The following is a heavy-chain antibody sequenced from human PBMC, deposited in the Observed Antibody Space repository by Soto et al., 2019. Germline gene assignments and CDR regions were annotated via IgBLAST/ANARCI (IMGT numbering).Heavy chain of an antibody. J-gene: IGHJ6*02. V-gene: IGHV1-69*02. CDR2: IIPILGIA. D-gene: IGHD5-18*01. CDR1: GGTFSSYT. Sequence: QVQLVQSGAEVKKPGSSVKVSCKASGGTFSSYTISWVRQAPGQGLEWMGRIIPILGIANYAQKCQGRVTITAHKPTSNTYMEPSSLRSEDTAAYYCAGSGYRYGAKNRMDVWGQGTPDTVSS. CDR3: AGSGYRYGAKNRMDV.